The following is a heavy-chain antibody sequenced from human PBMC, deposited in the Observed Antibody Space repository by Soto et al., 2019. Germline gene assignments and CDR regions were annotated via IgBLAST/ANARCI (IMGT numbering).Heavy chain of an antibody. CDR1: GGTFSSYA. J-gene: IGHJ6*02. D-gene: IGHD6-19*01. V-gene: IGHV1-69*06. CDR3: ARLARRESSGWHYYYYGMEV. Sequence: GASVKVSCKASGGTFSSYAISWVRQAPGQGLEWMVGIIPIFVTANYAQKFQGRVTIPADKSTSTAWMELSSLRSEDTGVYYCARLARRESSGWHYYYYGMEVWGRVTTVTAS. CDR2: IIPIFVTA.